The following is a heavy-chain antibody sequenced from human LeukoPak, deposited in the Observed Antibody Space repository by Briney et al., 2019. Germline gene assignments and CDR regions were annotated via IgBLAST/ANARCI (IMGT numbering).Heavy chain of an antibody. J-gene: IGHJ1*01. Sequence: GGSLRLSCAASGFTFSSYAMSWVRQAPGKGLEWVSAISGSGGSTYYADSVKGRFTISRDNSKNTLYLQMNSLRAEDTALYYCAKDENEVAAGPGQHWGQGTLVTVSS. D-gene: IGHD2-15*01. CDR1: GFTFSSYA. CDR3: AKDENEVAAGPGQH. V-gene: IGHV3-23*01. CDR2: ISGSGGST.